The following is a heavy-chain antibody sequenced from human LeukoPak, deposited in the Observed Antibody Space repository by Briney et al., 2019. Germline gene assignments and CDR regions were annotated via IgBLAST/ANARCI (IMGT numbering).Heavy chain of an antibody. D-gene: IGHD2-15*01. V-gene: IGHV1-46*01. CDR3: VRSPTGGGLDY. Sequence: ASVKVSCKASGYTFTSYYMHWVRQAPGQGLEWMGIINPSGGSTSYAQKFQGRVTMTRDTSTSTVYMELSSLRSEDTAVYYCVRSPTGGGLDYWGQGTLVTVSS. CDR1: GYTFTSYY. J-gene: IGHJ4*02. CDR2: INPSGGST.